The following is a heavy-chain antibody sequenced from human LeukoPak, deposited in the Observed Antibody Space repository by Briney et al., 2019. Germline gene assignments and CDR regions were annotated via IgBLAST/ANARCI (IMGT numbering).Heavy chain of an antibody. Sequence: ASVKVSCKASGGTFSSYGISWVRQAPGQGLEWMGWISDYNGYTNYAQSLQGRVTMTTDTSTSTAYMELRSLRADDTAVYYCARAKIVVVPAAMVFGFDYWGPGTLITVSS. CDR1: GGTFSSYG. D-gene: IGHD2-2*01. J-gene: IGHJ4*02. CDR3: ARAKIVVVPAAMVFGFDY. V-gene: IGHV1-18*01. CDR2: ISDYNGYT.